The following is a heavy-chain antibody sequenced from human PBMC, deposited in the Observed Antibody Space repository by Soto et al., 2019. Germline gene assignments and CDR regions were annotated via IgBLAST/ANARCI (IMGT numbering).Heavy chain of an antibody. J-gene: IGHJ4*02. V-gene: IGHV1-18*01. CDR3: ERGRYGDY. CDR1: GYDFTTYG. D-gene: IGHD1-1*01. CDR2: ISAHNGNT. Sequence: QVHLVQSGAEVKKPGASVKVSCKGSGYDFTTYGITWVRQAPGQGLEWMAWISAHNGNTDYAQKLQGRVTVTRDTSTSTAYMELRSLRSDDTAMYYGERGRYGDYWGQGALVTVSS.